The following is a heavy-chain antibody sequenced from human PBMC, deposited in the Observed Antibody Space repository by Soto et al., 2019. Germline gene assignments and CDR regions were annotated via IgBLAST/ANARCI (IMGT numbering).Heavy chain of an antibody. D-gene: IGHD1-26*01. CDR1: GGSISSSSYF. V-gene: IGHV4-39*01. CDR3: VVRVNSGSCRDYFDY. CDR2: IFYRGTT. J-gene: IGHJ4*02. Sequence: QLQLQESGPGLVKPSETLSLTCSVSGGSISSSSYFWGWVRQPPGQGLVWLATIFYRGTTYYNPSLKSRLTISADTSKNQCSLKLSSVTAADTAAYYCVVRVNSGSCRDYFDYWGQGSLVTVSS.